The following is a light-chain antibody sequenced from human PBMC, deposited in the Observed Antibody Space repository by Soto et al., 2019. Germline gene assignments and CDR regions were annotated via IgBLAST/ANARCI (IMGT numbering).Light chain of an antibody. V-gene: IGKV3-15*01. J-gene: IGKJ4*01. Sequence: EIVMTQSPATLSVSPGERATLSCRASKSVSSNLAWYQQKPCQAPRLLIYGASTRATGIPARFSGSGSGTDFTLTISSLQYEDFAVYYCQQYNNWPGLTFGGGTKVEIK. CDR3: QQYNNWPGLT. CDR1: KSVSSN. CDR2: GAS.